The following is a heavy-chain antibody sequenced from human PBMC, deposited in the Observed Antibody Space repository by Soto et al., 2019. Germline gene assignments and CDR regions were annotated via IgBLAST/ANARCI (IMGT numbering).Heavy chain of an antibody. CDR3: AVCSGGSCYSLAC. V-gene: IGHV3-23*01. D-gene: IGHD2-15*01. CDR1: GFTFSSYA. J-gene: IGHJ4*02. CDR2: ISGSGGST. Sequence: EVQLLASGGGLVQPGGSLRLSCAASGFTFSSYAMSWVRQAPGKGLEWVSAISGSGGSTYYADSVKGRFTISRDKSKNTLYLQMNSLRAEDTAVYYCAVCSGGSCYSLACWGQGTLVTVSS.